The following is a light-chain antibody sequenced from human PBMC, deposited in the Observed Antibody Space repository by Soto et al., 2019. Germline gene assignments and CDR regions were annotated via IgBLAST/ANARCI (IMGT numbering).Light chain of an antibody. CDR3: QHLNSP. Sequence: DIQLTQSPSFLSASVGDRVTITCRASQGISTYLAWYQQKPGKAPKLLIYAASTLQSGVPSRFSGSGSGTEFSLTISSLQPEDSATYYCQHLNSPFGPGTKVDIK. CDR2: AAS. J-gene: IGKJ3*01. V-gene: IGKV1-9*01. CDR1: QGISTY.